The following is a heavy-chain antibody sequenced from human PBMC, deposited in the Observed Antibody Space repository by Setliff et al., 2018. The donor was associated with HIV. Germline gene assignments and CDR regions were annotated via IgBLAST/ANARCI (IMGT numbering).Heavy chain of an antibody. J-gene: IGHJ4*02. Sequence: SETLSLTCTVSGGSISNYYWSWIRQPAEKGLEWIGRIYSSGRTNYNPSLHSRVTISVDTSKNQFSLKVNSVTAADTAVYYCARSPRIGGAGEFEYWGQGTLVTVSS. CDR3: ARSPRIGGAGEFEY. CDR1: GGSISNYY. CDR2: IYSSGRT. V-gene: IGHV4-4*07. D-gene: IGHD6-19*01.